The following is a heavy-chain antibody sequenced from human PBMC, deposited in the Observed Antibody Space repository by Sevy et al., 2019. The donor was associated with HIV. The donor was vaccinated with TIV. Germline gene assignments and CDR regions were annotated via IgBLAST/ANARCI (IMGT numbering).Heavy chain of an antibody. J-gene: IGHJ3*02. Sequence: SETLSLTCAVYGGSLSGYYWSWIRQPPGKGLEWVGEINHSGSTNYTPSLKSRVTISVDTSNNQFSLKLSSVTAADTAVYYCARHCSSSSCSHAFDIWGQGTMVTVSS. CDR1: GGSLSGYY. CDR3: ARHCSSSSCSHAFDI. CDR2: INHSGST. V-gene: IGHV4-34*01. D-gene: IGHD2-2*01.